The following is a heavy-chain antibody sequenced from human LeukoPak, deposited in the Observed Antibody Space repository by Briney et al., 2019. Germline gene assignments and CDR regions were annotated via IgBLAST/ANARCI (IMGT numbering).Heavy chain of an antibody. CDR2: IYYSGST. J-gene: IGHJ3*02. Sequence: SEILSLTCTVSGGSISSYYWSWIRQPPGKGLEWIGYIYYSGSTNYNPSLKSRVTISVDTSKNQFSLKLSSVTAADTAVYYCARGIAAVYAFDIWGQGTMVTVSS. CDR1: GGSISSYY. V-gene: IGHV4-59*01. CDR3: ARGIAAVYAFDI. D-gene: IGHD6-13*01.